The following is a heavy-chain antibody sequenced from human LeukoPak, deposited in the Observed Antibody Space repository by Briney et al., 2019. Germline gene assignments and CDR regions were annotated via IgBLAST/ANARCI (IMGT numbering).Heavy chain of an antibody. J-gene: IGHJ4*02. CDR3: ARGTLIITALIDY. Sequence: GGSLRLSCAASGFTFSSKWMHWVRKAPGKGLVWVSRLKSDGSITSDADSVKGRFTISRDNAKNTLYLQMNSLRAEDTAVYYCARGTLIITALIDYWGQGTLVTVSS. D-gene: IGHD6-6*01. CDR2: LKSDGSIT. CDR1: GFTFSSKW. V-gene: IGHV3-74*01.